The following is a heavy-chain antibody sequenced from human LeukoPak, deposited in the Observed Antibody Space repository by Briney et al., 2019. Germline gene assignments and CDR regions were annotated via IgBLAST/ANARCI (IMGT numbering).Heavy chain of an antibody. CDR1: GASISSYY. CDR2: ISYSGST. D-gene: IGHD3-10*01. CDR3: ARHPELYFFDY. Sequence: PSETLSLTCTVSGASISSYYWSWIRQPPGEGLEWIGYISYSGSTNYNPSLKSRVTISADTSKNQVSLTPSSVTAADTAVYYCARHPELYFFDYWGQGTLVTVSS. V-gene: IGHV4-59*08. J-gene: IGHJ4*02.